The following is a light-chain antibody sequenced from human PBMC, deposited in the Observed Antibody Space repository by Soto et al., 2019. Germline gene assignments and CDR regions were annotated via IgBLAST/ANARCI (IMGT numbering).Light chain of an antibody. CDR2: DAS. CDR1: QSVSSY. V-gene: IGKV3-11*01. Sequence: EIVLTQSPATLSLSPGERATLSCRASQSVSSYLAWYQQKPGQAPRLLIYDASNRATGIPARFSGSGSGTDFTLTISSLEPEDFAVYYCQQRRNWPPTFGQGTRLE. J-gene: IGKJ5*01. CDR3: QQRRNWPPT.